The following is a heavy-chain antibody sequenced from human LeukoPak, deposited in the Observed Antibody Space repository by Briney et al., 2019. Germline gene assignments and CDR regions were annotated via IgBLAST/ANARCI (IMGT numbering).Heavy chain of an antibody. CDR3: ARALHSSGWYFDY. Sequence: GGSLRLSCAASGFTFSDYYMSWLRQAPGKGVEWVSYISSSSSYTNYADSVKGRFTISRDNAKNSLYLQMNSLGAEDTALYYCARALHSSGWYFDYWGQGTLVTVSS. CDR2: ISSSSSYT. CDR1: GFTFSDYY. D-gene: IGHD6-19*01. J-gene: IGHJ4*02. V-gene: IGHV3-11*06.